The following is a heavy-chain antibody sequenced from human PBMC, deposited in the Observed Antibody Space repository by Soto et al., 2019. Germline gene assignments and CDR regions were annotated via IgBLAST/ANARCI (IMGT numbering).Heavy chain of an antibody. J-gene: IGHJ4*02. CDR3: AKADLLGYCTGGSCYSLDC. V-gene: IGHV3-23*01. CDR1: GFTFSTYA. D-gene: IGHD2-15*01. CDR2: ISGGGGST. Sequence: EVQVLESGGGLVQPGGSLRLSCVASGFTFSTYAMSWVRQAPGKGLEWVSGISGGGGSTYYADSVKGRFTISRDNSKNTLYLQMNSLRAEDTAVYYCAKADLLGYCTGGSCYSLDCWGQGTLVTVSS.